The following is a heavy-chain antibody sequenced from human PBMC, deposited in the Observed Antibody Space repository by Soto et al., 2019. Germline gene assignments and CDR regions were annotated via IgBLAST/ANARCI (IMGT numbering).Heavy chain of an antibody. CDR1: GFTFSTYS. D-gene: IGHD2-2*02. J-gene: IGHJ6*02. CDR2: ISSRSDI. CDR3: AREYTAWPLAYGLDV. Sequence: SGGSLRLSCVGSGFTFSTYSINWVRQAPGKGLEWVSSISSRSDIYYADSVKGRFTISRDNAKNSVSLQMNSLRAEDTAVYYCAREYTAWPLAYGLDVWGQGTTVTVSS. V-gene: IGHV3-21*01.